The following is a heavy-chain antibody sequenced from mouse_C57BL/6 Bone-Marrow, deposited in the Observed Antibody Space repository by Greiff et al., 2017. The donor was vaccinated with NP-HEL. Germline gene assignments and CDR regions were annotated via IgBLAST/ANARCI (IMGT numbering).Heavy chain of an antibody. Sequence: QVQLQQPGAELVKPGASVKLSCKASGYTFTSYCMHWVKQRPGRGLEWIGSIDPNSGGTKYNEKFKGKATLTVDKPSSTAYMQLSSLTSEDSAVYYCSRERDYYGSAWFAYWGQETLVTVSA. J-gene: IGHJ3*01. CDR2: IDPNSGGT. CDR1: GYTFTSYC. V-gene: IGHV1-72*01. D-gene: IGHD1-1*01. CDR3: SRERDYYGSAWFAY.